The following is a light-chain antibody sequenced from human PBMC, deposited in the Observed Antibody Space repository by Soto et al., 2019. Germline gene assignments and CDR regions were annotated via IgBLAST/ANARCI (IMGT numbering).Light chain of an antibody. Sequence: QSVLTQPPSVSGAPGQRVTISCTGSSSNIGAGYDVHWYQQLPGTAPKLLIYGNSNRPSGVPDRFSGFKSGTSASLAITGLQAEDEADYYCQSYDSSLSGSILGGGTKLTV. CDR1: SSNIGAGYD. CDR3: QSYDSSLSGSI. CDR2: GNS. V-gene: IGLV1-40*01. J-gene: IGLJ2*01.